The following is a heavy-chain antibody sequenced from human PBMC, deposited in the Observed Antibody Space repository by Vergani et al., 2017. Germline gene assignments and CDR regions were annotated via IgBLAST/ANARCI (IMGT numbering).Heavy chain of an antibody. CDR3: ARPSRTGYSSSWYGFWFDP. Sequence: QLQLQESGPGLVKPSETLSLTCTVSGGSISSSSYYWGWIRQPPGKGLEWIGSIYYSGSTYYNPSLKSRVTISVDTSKHQFSLKLSSVTAADTAVYYCARPSRTGYSSSWYGFWFDPWGQGTLVTVSS. V-gene: IGHV4-39*01. CDR2: IYYSGST. J-gene: IGHJ5*02. CDR1: GGSISSSSYY. D-gene: IGHD6-13*01.